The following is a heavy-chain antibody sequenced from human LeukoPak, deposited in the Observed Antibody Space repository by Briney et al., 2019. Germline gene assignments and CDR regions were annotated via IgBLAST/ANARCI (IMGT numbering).Heavy chain of an antibody. CDR2: ISSSSSTI. CDR1: RLTFNRYS. CDR3: ARDLEWGGYSGPRTAFDI. Sequence: GGSLRLSCEASRLTFNRYSTNWVRQAPGKGLEWISYISSSSSTIYYADSVKGRFSISRDNAKKSLYLQMNSLRAEDTAVYYCARDLEWGGYSGPRTAFDIWGQGTMVTVSS. J-gene: IGHJ3*02. D-gene: IGHD5-12*01. V-gene: IGHV3-48*01.